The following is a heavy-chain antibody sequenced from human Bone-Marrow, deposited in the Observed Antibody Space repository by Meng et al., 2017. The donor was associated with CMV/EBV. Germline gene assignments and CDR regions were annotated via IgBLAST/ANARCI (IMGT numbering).Heavy chain of an antibody. CDR3: ATAEFDH. CDR1: GYRFTGYH. V-gene: IGHV1-2*02. CDR2: INPDGGET. Sequence: ASVKVSCKTSGYRFTGYHIHWVRQAPGQGPEWMGWINPDGGETNYAQKFQGRVTMTRDTSTNTAYMDVKRLRSDDTAVYYCATAEFDHWGQGTLVPFSS. J-gene: IGHJ4*02.